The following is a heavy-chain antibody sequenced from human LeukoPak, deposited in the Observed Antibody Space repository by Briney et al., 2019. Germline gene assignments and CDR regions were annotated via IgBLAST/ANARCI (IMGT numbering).Heavy chain of an antibody. CDR1: GFTFNIYG. D-gene: IGHD5-18*01. CDR2: ISSSSSYI. V-gene: IGHV3-21*01. CDR3: ARVGYSYGPLWYYGMDV. J-gene: IGHJ6*02. Sequence: GGSLRLSCAASGFTFNIYGMNWVRQTPGKGLEWVSSISSSSSYIYYADSVKGRFTISRDNAKNSLYLQMNSLRAEDTAVYYCARVGYSYGPLWYYGMDVWGQGTTVTVSS.